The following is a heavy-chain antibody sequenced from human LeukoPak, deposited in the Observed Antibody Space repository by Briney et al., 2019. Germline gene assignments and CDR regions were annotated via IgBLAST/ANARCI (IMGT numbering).Heavy chain of an antibody. J-gene: IGHJ2*01. CDR1: GFTFSAYA. CDR3: ARDFDYFWGSYRLWYFDL. CDR2: IRGSGGNM. Sequence: GGSLRLSCAASGFTFSAYAMSWVRQAPGKGLEWVSTIRGSGGNMYYADSVKGRFTISRDNSRNTLYLQMNGLRAEDTAVYYCARDFDYFWGSYRLWYFDLWGRGTLVTVSS. D-gene: IGHD3-16*02. V-gene: IGHV3-23*01.